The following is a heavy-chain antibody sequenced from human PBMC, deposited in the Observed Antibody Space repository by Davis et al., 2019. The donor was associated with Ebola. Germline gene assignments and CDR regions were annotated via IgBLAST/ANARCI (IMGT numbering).Heavy chain of an antibody. CDR1: GGSFSGYY. CDR2: INHSGST. Sequence: SETLSLTCAVYGGSFSGYYWSWIRQPPGKGLEWIGEINHSGSTNYNPSLKSRVTISVDTSKNQFSLKLSSVTAADTAVYYCGYSYGWADYWGQGTLVTVSS. D-gene: IGHD5-18*01. V-gene: IGHV4-34*01. CDR3: GYSYGWADY. J-gene: IGHJ4*02.